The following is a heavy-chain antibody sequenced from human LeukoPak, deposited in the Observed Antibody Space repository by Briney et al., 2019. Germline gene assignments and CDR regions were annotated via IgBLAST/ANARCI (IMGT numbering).Heavy chain of an antibody. D-gene: IGHD5-18*01. CDR1: GGSFSGYY. Sequence: SETLSLTCAVYGGSFSGYYWSWIRQPPGKGLEWIGEINHSGSTNYNPSLKSRVTISVDTSKNQFSLKLSSVTAADTAVYYCARGLRGYSYGYPMFDYWGQGTLVTVSS. CDR3: ARGLRGYSYGYPMFDY. J-gene: IGHJ4*02. CDR2: INHSGST. V-gene: IGHV4-34*01.